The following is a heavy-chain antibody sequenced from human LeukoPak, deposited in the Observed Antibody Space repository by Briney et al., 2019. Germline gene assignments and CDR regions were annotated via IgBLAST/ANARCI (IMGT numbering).Heavy chain of an antibody. J-gene: IGHJ4*02. CDR2: IIDNGNT. D-gene: IGHD1-26*01. Sequence: SETLSLTCTVSGVSISSYYWSWIRQPPGKGLEWIGYIIDNGNTHYNPSLKSRVTISVDTSKNQFSLKLSSVTAADTAVYYCVGHGGSYSLDYWGQGTLVTVSS. CDR3: VGHGGSYSLDY. CDR1: GVSISSYY. V-gene: IGHV4-59*08.